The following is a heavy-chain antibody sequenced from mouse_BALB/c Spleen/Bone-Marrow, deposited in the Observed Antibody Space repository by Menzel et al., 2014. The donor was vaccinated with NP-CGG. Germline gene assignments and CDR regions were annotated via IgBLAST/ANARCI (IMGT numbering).Heavy chain of an antibody. V-gene: IGHV1S137*01. Sequence: VMLVESGAKLVRPGVSVKISCKGSGYTFTDHAIHWVKRSHAKSLEWIGVISGYYGDAIYNQKFKGKATMTVDKSSSTAYMELARLTSEDSAIYYCARSGKVRNAMDYWGQGISVTVSS. D-gene: IGHD2-14*01. CDR2: ISGYYGDA. CDR1: GYTFTDHA. CDR3: ARSGKVRNAMDY. J-gene: IGHJ4*01.